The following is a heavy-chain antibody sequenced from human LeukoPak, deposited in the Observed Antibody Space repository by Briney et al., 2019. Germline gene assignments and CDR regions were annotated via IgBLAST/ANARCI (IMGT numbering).Heavy chain of an antibody. Sequence: SETLSLTCTVSGGSVSSGSYYWSWIRQPPGTGLEWIGYIYYSGSTNYSPSLKSRVTISVDTSKNQFSLKLSSVTAADTAVYYCARGTDYYDSSGYPIDAFDIWGQGTMVTVSS. J-gene: IGHJ3*02. CDR3: ARGTDYYDSSGYPIDAFDI. CDR2: IYYSGST. CDR1: GGSVSSGSYY. V-gene: IGHV4-61*01. D-gene: IGHD3-22*01.